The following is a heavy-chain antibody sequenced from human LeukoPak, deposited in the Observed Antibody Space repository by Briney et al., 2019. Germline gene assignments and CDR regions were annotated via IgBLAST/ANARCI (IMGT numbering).Heavy chain of an antibody. Sequence: SVKVSCKAPGGTFSSYAISWVRQAPGQGLEWMGRIIPLFGIANYAQKFQGRLTITADKSTSTAYMELSSLRSEDTAVYYCARDDGGNSEFDYWGQGTLVTVSS. V-gene: IGHV1-69*04. CDR3: ARDDGGNSEFDY. CDR2: IIPLFGIA. CDR1: GGTFSSYA. J-gene: IGHJ4*02. D-gene: IGHD4-23*01.